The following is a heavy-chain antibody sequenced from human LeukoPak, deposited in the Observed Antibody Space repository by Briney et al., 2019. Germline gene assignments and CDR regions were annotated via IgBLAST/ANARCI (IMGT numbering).Heavy chain of an antibody. D-gene: IGHD6-19*01. V-gene: IGHV1-2*06. J-gene: IGHJ4*02. CDR3: ARAPPLYSSGWYWYY. CDR2: INPNSGGT. CDR1: GYTFTGYY. Sequence: ASVKVSCKASGYTFTGYYMHWVRQAPGQGLEWMGRINPNSGGTNYAQKFQGRVTMTRDTSISTAYMELSRLRSDDTAVYYCARAPPLYSSGWYWYYWGRGTLVTVSS.